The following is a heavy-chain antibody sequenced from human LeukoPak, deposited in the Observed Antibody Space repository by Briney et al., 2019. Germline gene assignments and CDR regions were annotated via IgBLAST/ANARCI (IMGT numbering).Heavy chain of an antibody. Sequence: GRSLRLSCAASGFTFSDYAMHWVRQAPGKGLEWVAVISFDANNKYYADSVKGRFTISRGNSKNTLYLQMNSLRAEDTAVYYCARTYYGSGSYYNEFDYWGQGTLVTVSS. CDR3: ARTYYGSGSYYNEFDY. D-gene: IGHD3-10*01. CDR1: GFTFSDYA. J-gene: IGHJ4*02. CDR2: ISFDANNK. V-gene: IGHV3-30*04.